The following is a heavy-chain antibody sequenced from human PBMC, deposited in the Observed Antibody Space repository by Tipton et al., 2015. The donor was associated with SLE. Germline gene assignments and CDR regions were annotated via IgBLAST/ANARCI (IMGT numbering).Heavy chain of an antibody. CDR1: GGSISSYY. J-gene: IGHJ4*02. CDR2: IYYSGST. D-gene: IGHD4-17*01. CDR3: ARDDYGDFGGFDY. V-gene: IGHV4-59*12. Sequence: LRLSCTVSGGSISSYYWSWIRQPPGKGLEWIGYIYYSGSTNYNPSLKSRVTISVDTSKNQFSLKLSSVTAADTAVYYCARDDYGDFGGFDYWGQGTLVTVSS.